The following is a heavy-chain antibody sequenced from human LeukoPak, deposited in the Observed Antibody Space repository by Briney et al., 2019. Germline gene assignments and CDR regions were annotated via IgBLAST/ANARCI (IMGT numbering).Heavy chain of an antibody. CDR3: ARGRGRQATDAFDI. Sequence: HGESLKISCKGSGYSFNTYWIGWVRQMPGKGPEWMGIIYPGDSDTRYSPSFQGQVTISADKSISTAYLQCSSLKASDTAMYYCARGRGRQATDAFDIWGQGTMVTVSS. CDR1: GYSFNTYW. D-gene: IGHD3-16*01. V-gene: IGHV5-51*01. CDR2: IYPGDSDT. J-gene: IGHJ3*02.